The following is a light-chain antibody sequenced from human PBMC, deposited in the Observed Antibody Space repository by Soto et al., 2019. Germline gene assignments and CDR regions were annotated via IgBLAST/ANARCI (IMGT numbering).Light chain of an antibody. V-gene: IGKV2-28*01. CDR1: QTLLHSNGYDY. J-gene: IGKJ2*01. Sequence: DIVMTQSPLSLPVTPGEPASISCRSSQTLLHSNGYDYLDWYVQKPGQSPQLLIFLGSTRASGVPDRFSGSGSGTDFTLTINRVEAEAAGVYYCMQALQPSYTFGPGTKLEIK. CDR2: LGS. CDR3: MQALQPSYT.